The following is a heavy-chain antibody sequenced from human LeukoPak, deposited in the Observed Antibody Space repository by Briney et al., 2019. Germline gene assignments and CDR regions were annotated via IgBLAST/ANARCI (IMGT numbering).Heavy chain of an antibody. V-gene: IGHV4-39*07. J-gene: IGHJ4*02. Sequence: SETLSLTCTVSGGSISSSSYYWGWIRQPPGKGLEWIGSIYYSGSTYYNPSLKSRVTISVDTSKNQFSLKLSSVTAADTAVYYCARDRYYYDSSGYYYNDYWGQGTLVTASS. CDR1: GGSISSSSYY. D-gene: IGHD3-22*01. CDR3: ARDRYYYDSSGYYYNDY. CDR2: IYYSGST.